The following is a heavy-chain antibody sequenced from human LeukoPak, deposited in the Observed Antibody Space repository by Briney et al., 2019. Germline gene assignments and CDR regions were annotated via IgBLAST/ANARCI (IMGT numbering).Heavy chain of an antibody. CDR1: GYTFTSYY. CDR2: INPSGSST. V-gene: IGHV1-46*01. D-gene: IGHD2-21*01. Sequence: ASVKVSCKASGYTFTSYYMHWVRQAPGQGLEWMGIINPSGSSTSYAQKFQGRVTITRDTSTSTVYMELSSLRSEDTAVYYCARLGIVAAGEAFYFDYWGQGTLVTVSS. CDR3: ARLGIVAAGEAFYFDY. J-gene: IGHJ4*02.